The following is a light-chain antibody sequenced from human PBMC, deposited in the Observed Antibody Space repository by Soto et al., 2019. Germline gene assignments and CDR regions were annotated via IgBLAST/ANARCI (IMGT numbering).Light chain of an antibody. CDR3: QQTYSTPLT. CDR1: QSISSY. J-gene: IGKJ4*01. V-gene: IGKV1-39*01. Sequence: DLKMTQSPSSLSASVGDRVTITCRARQSISSYLNWYQQKPGKAPKLLIYAASSLQSGVPSRFSGSGSGTDFTLTISSLQPEDFATYYCQQTYSTPLTFGGGTKVEIK. CDR2: AAS.